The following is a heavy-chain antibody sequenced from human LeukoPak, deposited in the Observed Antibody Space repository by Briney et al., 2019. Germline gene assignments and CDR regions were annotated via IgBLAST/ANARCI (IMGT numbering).Heavy chain of an antibody. J-gene: IGHJ4*02. CDR3: ARDQYDTWSRRGNFDS. V-gene: IGHV3-7*03. D-gene: IGHD3-3*01. Sequence: GGSLRLSCVASGFTFGKYWMSWVRQAPGKGLEWVANIKLDRSEKNYVDSVKGRFTISRDNTKNPLYLQMNSLRVEDTAVFYCARDQYDTWSRRGNFDSWGQGTLVIVSS. CDR1: GFTFGKYW. CDR2: IKLDRSEK.